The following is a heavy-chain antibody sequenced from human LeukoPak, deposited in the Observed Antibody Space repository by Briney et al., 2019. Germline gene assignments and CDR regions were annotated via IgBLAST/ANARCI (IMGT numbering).Heavy chain of an antibody. V-gene: IGHV3-30*12. J-gene: IGHJ4*02. CDR3: VRDRGALQYFDY. Sequence: GGSLRLSCAASGFTFRNHGMHWIRQAPGKGXXXXXXXXXXXXXXXXXXXLXXXXXXXXXNSKNTLYLQMNNLRDDDTAVYYCVRDRGALQYFDYWGQGTLVTVSS. D-gene: IGHD5-24*01. CDR1: GFTFRNHG. CDR2: XXXXXXXX.